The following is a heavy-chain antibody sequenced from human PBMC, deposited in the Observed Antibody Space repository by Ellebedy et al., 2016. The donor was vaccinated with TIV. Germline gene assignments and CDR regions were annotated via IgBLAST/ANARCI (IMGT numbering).Heavy chain of an antibody. V-gene: IGHV4-59*08. CDR3: ARGYTTAGMGDP. J-gene: IGHJ5*02. D-gene: IGHD6-13*01. CDR1: GGSISSYY. CDR2: IYYSGST. Sequence: SETLSLXXTVSGGSISSYYWSWFRQPPGKGLEWIGYIYYSGSTNYNPSLKSRVTISVDTSKNQFSLKLSSVTAADTAVYYCARGYTTAGMGDPWGQGTLVTVSS.